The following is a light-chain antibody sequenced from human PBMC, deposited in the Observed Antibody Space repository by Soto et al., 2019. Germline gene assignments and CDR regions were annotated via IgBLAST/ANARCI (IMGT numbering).Light chain of an antibody. CDR3: NSYVGSNNYV. Sequence: QSVLSHPRSACWSPGQSVTISCIGTSSDVGRYNYVSWYQHHPGKAPKLIIYEVTKRPSGVPDRFSGSKSGNTASLTVSGLQADDEADYYCNSYVGSNNYVFGTGTKVTVL. CDR1: SSDVGRYNY. J-gene: IGLJ1*01. V-gene: IGLV2-8*01. CDR2: EVT.